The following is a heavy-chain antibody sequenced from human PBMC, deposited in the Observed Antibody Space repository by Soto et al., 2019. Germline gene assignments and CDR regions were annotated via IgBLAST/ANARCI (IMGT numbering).Heavy chain of an antibody. Sequence: QVQLVESGGGLVKPGGSLRLSCEASGFTFSDYYMSWIRQVPGKGLEWVSYISIGGTPIYYADSVKGRFTISRDNAQNSLYLHMTSLTAEDSALYYWVRGAEELVYYNSIDVWGQGTTVTVS. CDR2: ISIGGTPI. V-gene: IGHV3-11*01. CDR3: VRGAEELVYYNSIDV. D-gene: IGHD3-10*01. CDR1: GFTFSDYY. J-gene: IGHJ6*02.